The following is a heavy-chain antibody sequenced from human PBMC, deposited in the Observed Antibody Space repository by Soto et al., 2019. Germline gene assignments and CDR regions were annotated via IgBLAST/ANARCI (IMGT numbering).Heavy chain of an antibody. J-gene: IGHJ6*02. Sequence: QAQLVQSGAEVKKPGPSVKVSCTATGYTFTRYGISWVRQAPGQGLEWMGWISAYKGNTNSAQKLQCRVTMTTDTVTSTADMALRSLRSDDTAVYYCARDVVGDIVLVPADFRSYYYYYGMDVWGQGTTVTVSS. CDR1: GYTFTRYG. CDR2: ISAYKGNT. V-gene: IGHV1-18*01. D-gene: IGHD2-2*01. CDR3: ARDVVGDIVLVPADFRSYYYYYGMDV.